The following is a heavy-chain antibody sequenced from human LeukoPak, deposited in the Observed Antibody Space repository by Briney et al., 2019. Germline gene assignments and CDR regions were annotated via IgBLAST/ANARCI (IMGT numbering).Heavy chain of an antibody. CDR2: ISYDGSNK. Sequence: PGGSLRLSCAASGFTFSSYAMHWVRQAPGKGLEWVAVISYDGSNKYYADSVKGRFTISRDNSKNTLYLQMNSLRAEDTAVYYCAKDSSYSGSYYDYWGQGTLVTVSS. V-gene: IGHV3-30*04. CDR3: AKDSSYSGSYYDY. D-gene: IGHD1-26*01. J-gene: IGHJ4*02. CDR1: GFTFSSYA.